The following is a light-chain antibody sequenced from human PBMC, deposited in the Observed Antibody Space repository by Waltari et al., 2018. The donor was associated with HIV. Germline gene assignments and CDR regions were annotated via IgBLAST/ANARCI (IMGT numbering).Light chain of an antibody. CDR2: YRSDSDK. CDR3: MIWHSSAWV. V-gene: IGLV5-45*01. CDR1: SAINVGTYR. Sequence: QAVLTQPASLSASPGASASLTCTLRSAINVGTYRIYWYQQKPGSPPRYLLRYRSDSDKEQGSGVPSRFAGSKDASANAGILLISGLQSEDEADYYCMIWHSSAWVFGGGTKLTVL. J-gene: IGLJ3*02.